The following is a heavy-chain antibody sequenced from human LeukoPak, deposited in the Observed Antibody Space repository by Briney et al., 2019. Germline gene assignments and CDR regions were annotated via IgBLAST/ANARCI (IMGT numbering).Heavy chain of an antibody. CDR1: GGSFSGYY. D-gene: IGHD2-2*01. CDR2: INHSGST. CDR3: ARGVVVPAAESYYYYGMDV. Sequence: SETLSLTCAVYGGSFSGYYWSWIRQPPGKGLEWIEEINHSGSTNYNPSLKSRVTISVDTSKNQFSLKLSSVTAADTAVYYCARGVVVPAAESYYYYGMDVWGQGTTVTVSS. J-gene: IGHJ6*02. V-gene: IGHV4-34*01.